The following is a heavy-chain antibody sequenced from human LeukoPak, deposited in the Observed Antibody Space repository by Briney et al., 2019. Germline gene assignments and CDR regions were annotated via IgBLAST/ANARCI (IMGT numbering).Heavy chain of an antibody. CDR1: APSISSDY. Sequence: SETLSLTCTVSAPSISSDYWNWIRQPPGGGLEWIGYIYYSGSTNYIPALKSRVTISVDASKNQFSLKLSSVTAADTAVYYCAVMYSSSWYWFDPWGQGALVTVSS. J-gene: IGHJ5*02. D-gene: IGHD6-13*01. CDR3: AVMYSSSWYWFDP. CDR2: IYYSGST. V-gene: IGHV4-59*08.